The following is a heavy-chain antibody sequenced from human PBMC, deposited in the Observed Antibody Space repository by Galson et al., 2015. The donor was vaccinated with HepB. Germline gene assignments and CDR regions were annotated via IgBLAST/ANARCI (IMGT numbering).Heavy chain of an antibody. CDR3: VRSSNFDT. CDR2: ITYDGGSH. CDR1: GFTFSAYG. Sequence: SLRLSCAASGFTFSAYGMHWVRQAPGKGLDWVAGITYDGGSHYYADSVKGRVTISRDNLKNTVYLEMNSLRTEDTSIYYCVRSSNFDTWGQGTLVTVSS. J-gene: IGHJ4*02. D-gene: IGHD2-2*01. V-gene: IGHV3-30*03.